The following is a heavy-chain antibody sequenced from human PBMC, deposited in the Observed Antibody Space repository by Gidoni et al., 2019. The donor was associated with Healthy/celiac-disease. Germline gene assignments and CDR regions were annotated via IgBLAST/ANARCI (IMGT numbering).Heavy chain of an antibody. CDR1: GFTFSSYW. V-gene: IGHV3-7*01. Sequence: EVQLVESGGGLVQPGGSLRLSCAASGFTFSSYWMSWVRQAPGKGLEWVANIKQDGSEKYYVDSVKGRFTISRDNAKNSLYLQMNSLRAEDTAVYYCASITPGIAAAGHLDYWGQGTLVTVSS. CDR3: ASITPGIAAAGHLDY. D-gene: IGHD6-13*01. J-gene: IGHJ4*02. CDR2: IKQDGSEK.